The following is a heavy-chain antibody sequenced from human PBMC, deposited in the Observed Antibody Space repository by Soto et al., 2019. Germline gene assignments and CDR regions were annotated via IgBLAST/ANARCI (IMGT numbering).Heavy chain of an antibody. CDR2: ICPGDSDT. J-gene: IGHJ3*02. CDR1: GYSFTSYW. D-gene: IGHD3-3*01. CDR3: ASTYDLSAFDI. V-gene: IGHV5-51*01. Sequence: GESLKISCKGSGYSFTSYWIGWVRQMPGKGLEWMGIICPGDSDTRYGPSFQGQVTISADKSISTAYLQWSSLKASDTAMYYCASTYDLSAFDIWGQGTMVTVSS.